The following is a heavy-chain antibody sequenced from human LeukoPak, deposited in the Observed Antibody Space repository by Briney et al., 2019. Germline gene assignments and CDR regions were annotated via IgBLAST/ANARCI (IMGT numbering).Heavy chain of an antibody. Sequence: ASVNVSYEASVYTFPRYYILWVRQAPAQGREGVGWINLKSGGTTYAQKFQGRVTLTSDTSISTAYMELSRLRSYDTAVVYCARSLPLMVGDSRDNFDYWGQGTLFTVSS. V-gene: IGHV1-2*02. CDR2: INLKSGGT. CDR1: VYTFPRYY. D-gene: IGHD3-16*01. J-gene: IGHJ4*02. CDR3: ARSLPLMVGDSRDNFDY.